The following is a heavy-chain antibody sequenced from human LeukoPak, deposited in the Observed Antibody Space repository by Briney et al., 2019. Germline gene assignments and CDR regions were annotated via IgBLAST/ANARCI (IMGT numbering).Heavy chain of an antibody. CDR2: IYYSGST. Sequence: SETLSLTCTVSGASISSYYCGWVRQPPGKGLEWVGYIYYSGSTNYNPSLKSLVTISVDTSKNQFSLKLSSVTAADTAVYYCARVAEGDGYKPDYFDYWGQGTLVTVSS. D-gene: IGHD5-24*01. J-gene: IGHJ4*02. V-gene: IGHV4-59*01. CDR3: ARVAEGDGYKPDYFDY. CDR1: GASISSYY.